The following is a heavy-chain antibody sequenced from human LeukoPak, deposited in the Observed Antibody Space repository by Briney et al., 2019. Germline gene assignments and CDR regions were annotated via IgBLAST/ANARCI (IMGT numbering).Heavy chain of an antibody. V-gene: IGHV4-38-2*01. D-gene: IGHD6-13*01. CDR3: ARGGIVAAGTSRFDT. CDR2: IYHSGST. J-gene: IGHJ5*02. Sequence: SETLSLTCAVSGYSISSGYYWGWIRQPPGKGLEWIGSIYHSGSTYYNPSLKSRVTISVDTSKNQFSLNLSSVTAAGTAVYYCARGGIVAAGTSRFDTWGQGTLVTVFS. CDR1: GYSISSGYY.